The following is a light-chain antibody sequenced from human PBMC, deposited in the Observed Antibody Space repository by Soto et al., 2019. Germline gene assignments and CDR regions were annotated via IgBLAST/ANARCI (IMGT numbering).Light chain of an antibody. CDR3: CSYEGRDTLYV. CDR2: DVS. Sequence: QSALTQPRSVSGSPGQSVTISCTGTSTDVGGYNYVSWYQQHPGKVPKLMIYDVSKRPSGVPDRVSGSKSGNTASLTISGLQAEDEADYYCCSYEGRDTLYVFGRGTKLTVL. V-gene: IGLV2-11*01. J-gene: IGLJ1*01. CDR1: STDVGGYNY.